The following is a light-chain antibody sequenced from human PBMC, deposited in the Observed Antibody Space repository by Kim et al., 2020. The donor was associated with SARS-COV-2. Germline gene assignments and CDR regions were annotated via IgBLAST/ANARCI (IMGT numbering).Light chain of an antibody. J-gene: IGKJ1*01. Sequence: VLTQSPLSLPVTLGQPASISCKSSQSLVHSDGNTYLSWFLQRPGQSPRSLIYKVSNRDSGVPDRFSGSGSGTDFTLKISRVEAEDIGVYYCMQGTHWPPWTFGQGTKLEIK. V-gene: IGKV2-30*02. CDR2: KVS. CDR1: QSLVHSDGNTY. CDR3: MQGTHWPPWT.